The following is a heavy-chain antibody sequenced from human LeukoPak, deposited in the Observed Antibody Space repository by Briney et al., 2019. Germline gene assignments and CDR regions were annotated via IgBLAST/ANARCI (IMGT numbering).Heavy chain of an antibody. CDR2: IYYSGNT. D-gene: IGHD2-8*01. Sequence: PSETLSLTCSVTGGSINSSSYYWGWIRQPPGKGLECIGTIYYSGNTYYSPSLKSRVTISLDTSKNQFSLKLSSVTAADTAVYYCAGPFVLPWGQGTLVTVSS. CDR3: AGPFVLP. V-gene: IGHV4-39*07. CDR1: GGSINSSSYY. J-gene: IGHJ5*02.